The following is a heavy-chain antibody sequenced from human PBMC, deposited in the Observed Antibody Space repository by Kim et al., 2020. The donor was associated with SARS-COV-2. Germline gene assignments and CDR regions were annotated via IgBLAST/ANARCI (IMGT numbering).Heavy chain of an antibody. J-gene: IGHJ4*02. V-gene: IGHV3-48*03. Sequence: GGSLRLSCAASGFTFSSYEMNWVRQAPGKGLEWVSYISSSGSTIYYADSVKGRFTISRDNAKNSLYLQMNSLRAEDTAVYYCARVLDSGSCLDYWGQGTLVTVSS. CDR3: ARVLDSGSCLDY. D-gene: IGHD1-26*01. CDR1: GFTFSSYE. CDR2: ISSSGSTI.